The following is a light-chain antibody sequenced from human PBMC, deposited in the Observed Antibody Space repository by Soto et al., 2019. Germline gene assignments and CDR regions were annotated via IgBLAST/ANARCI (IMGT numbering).Light chain of an antibody. CDR1: QGISSY. V-gene: IGKV1-8*01. Sequence: AIRMTQSPSSFSASTGDRVTITCRASQGISSYLAWYQQKPGKAPKLLIYAASTLQSGVPSRFSGSGSGTDYTLTISSLQPEDFATYYCQQSYRTPTFGRGTRLEI. CDR2: AAS. CDR3: QQSYRTPT. J-gene: IGKJ5*01.